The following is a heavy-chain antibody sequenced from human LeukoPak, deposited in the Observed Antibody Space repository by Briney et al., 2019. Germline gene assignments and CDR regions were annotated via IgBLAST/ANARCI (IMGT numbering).Heavy chain of an antibody. J-gene: IGHJ6*02. Sequence: SETLSLTRAVYGGSFSGYYWSWIRQPPGKGLEWIGEINHSGSTNYNPSLKSRVTISVDTSKNQSSLKLSSVTAADTAVYYCARGVAETTVTTSYYGMDVWGQGTTVTVSS. CDR2: INHSGST. CDR3: ARGVAETTVTTSYYGMDV. V-gene: IGHV4-34*01. CDR1: GGSFSGYY. D-gene: IGHD4-17*01.